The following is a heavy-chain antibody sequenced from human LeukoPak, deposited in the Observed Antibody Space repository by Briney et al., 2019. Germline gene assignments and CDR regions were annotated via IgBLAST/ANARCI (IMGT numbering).Heavy chain of an antibody. CDR3: ARQHDSYYYYYIDV. CDR2: LYHSDSA. J-gene: IGHJ6*03. V-gene: IGHV4-38-2*01. CDR1: GYTISNGYY. Sequence: SETLSLTCAVSGYTISNGYYWVWIRQPPGRGLEWIGSLYHSDSAYYNTSLRSRVSRSVDTSKNQFSLTLSFVTAADTAVYYCARQHDSYYYYYIDVWGSGTTVTVSS.